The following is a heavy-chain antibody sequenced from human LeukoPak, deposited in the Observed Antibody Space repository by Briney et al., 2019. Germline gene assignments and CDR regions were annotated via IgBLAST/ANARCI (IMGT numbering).Heavy chain of an antibody. CDR2: IQSDGSNT. CDR3: AKRYCKSATCRSLMDA. J-gene: IGHJ6*02. D-gene: IGHD2-15*01. CDR1: GFTFSNYG. Sequence: PGGSLRLSCAASGFTFSNYGMHWVRQAPGRGLEWVALIQSDGSNTYSADSVKGRFTISRDNPRNTLHLQMNRLRPEDTAVYYCAKRYCKSATCRSLMDAWGQGTTVTVSS. V-gene: IGHV3-30*02.